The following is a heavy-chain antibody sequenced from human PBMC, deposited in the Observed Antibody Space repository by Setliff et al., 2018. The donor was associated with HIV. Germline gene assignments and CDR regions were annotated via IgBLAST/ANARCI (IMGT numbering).Heavy chain of an antibody. V-gene: IGHV4-59*11. J-gene: IGHJ3*02. Sequence: SETLSLTCTVSGASMGRHYWSWIRQPPGKGLEWIGTVSDSGSGHYNPPLNSRVTISVDTSKNQFSLKLSSVTAADTAVYYCARESLNLGELSSNPDASDIWGQGTMVTVSS. D-gene: IGHD3-16*02. CDR2: VSDSGSG. CDR3: ARESLNLGELSSNPDASDI. CDR1: GASMGRHY.